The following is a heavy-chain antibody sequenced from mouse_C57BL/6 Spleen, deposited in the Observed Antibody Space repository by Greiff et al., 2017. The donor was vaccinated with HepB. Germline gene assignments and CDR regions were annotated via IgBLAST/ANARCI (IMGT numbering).Heavy chain of an antibody. D-gene: IGHD1-1*01. V-gene: IGHV1-54*01. J-gene: IGHJ1*03. Sequence: QVQLQQSGAELVRPGTSVKVSCKASGYAFTNYLIEWVKQRPGQGLEWIGVINPGSGGTNYNEKFKGKATLTADKSSSTAYMQLSSLTSEDSAVYFCARSLTTVVGYFDVWGTGTTVTVSS. CDR1: GYAFTNYL. CDR2: INPGSGGT. CDR3: ARSLTTVVGYFDV.